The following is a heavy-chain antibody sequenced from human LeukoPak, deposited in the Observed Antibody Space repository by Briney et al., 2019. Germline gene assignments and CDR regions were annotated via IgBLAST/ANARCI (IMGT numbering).Heavy chain of an antibody. D-gene: IGHD2-2*01. CDR3: AREGIVPAAPEFDP. CDR1: GYTFTSYG. V-gene: IGHV1-18*01. J-gene: IGHJ5*02. CDR2: ISAYNGNT. Sequence: ASVKVSYKASGYTFTSYGISWVRQAPGQGLEWMGWISAYNGNTNYAQKLQGRVTMTTDTSTSTAYMELSRLRSDDTAVYYCAREGIVPAAPEFDPWGQGTLVTVSS.